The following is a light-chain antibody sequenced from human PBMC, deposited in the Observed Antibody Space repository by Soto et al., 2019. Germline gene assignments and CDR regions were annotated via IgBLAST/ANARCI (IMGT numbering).Light chain of an antibody. Sequence: QSVLTQPASVSGSPGQSITISCTGTSSDVGGYNYVSWYQQHPGKAPKVMIYDVSNRPSGVSNRFSGSKSGNTASLTISGLQAEDEADYYCSSYTSSSTLLDVFGTGTKLTVL. J-gene: IGLJ1*01. V-gene: IGLV2-14*01. CDR1: SSDVGGYNY. CDR2: DVS. CDR3: SSYTSSSTLLDV.